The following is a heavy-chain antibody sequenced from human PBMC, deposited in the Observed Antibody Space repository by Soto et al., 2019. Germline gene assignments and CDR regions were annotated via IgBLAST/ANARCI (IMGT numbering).Heavy chain of an antibody. J-gene: IGHJ6*03. CDR3: ASHGNYDFWSGYWNYYYYMDV. CDR1: GYTLTSYY. CDR2: INPSGGST. D-gene: IGHD3-3*01. Sequence: ASVKVSCKASGYTLTSYYMHWLRQAPGQGLEWMGIINPSGGSTSYAQKFQGRVTMTRDTSTSTVYMELSSLRSEDTAVYYCASHGNYDFWSGYWNYYYYMDVWGKATTVTVSS. V-gene: IGHV1-46*03.